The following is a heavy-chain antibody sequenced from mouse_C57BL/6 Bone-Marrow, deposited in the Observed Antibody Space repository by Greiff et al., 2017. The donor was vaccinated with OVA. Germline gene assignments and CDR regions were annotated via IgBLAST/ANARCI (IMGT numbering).Heavy chain of an antibody. CDR2: IYPRSGNT. V-gene: IGHV1-81*01. D-gene: IGHD1-1*01. Sequence: VKLVESGAELARPGASVKLSCKASGYTFTSYGISWVKQRTGQGLEWIGEIYPRSGNTYYNEKFKGKATLTADKSSSTAYMELRSLTSEDSAVYVCASDYGSSPHWYFDVWGTGTTVTVSS. CDR3: ASDYGSSPHWYFDV. CDR1: GYTFTSYG. J-gene: IGHJ1*03.